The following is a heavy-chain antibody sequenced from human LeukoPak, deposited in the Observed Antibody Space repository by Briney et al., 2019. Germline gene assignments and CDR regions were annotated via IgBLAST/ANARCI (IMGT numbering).Heavy chain of an antibody. V-gene: IGHV1-69*05. CDR1: GGTFSSYA. CDR3: ARGDLHYYDSSGYWYFDL. CDR2: IIPIFGTA. Sequence: ASVKVSCKASGGTFSSYAISWVRQAPGQGLEWMGGIIPIFGTANYAQKFQGRVTITTDESTSTAYMEPSSLRSEDTAVYYCARGDLHYYDSSGYWYFDLWGRGTLVTVSS. D-gene: IGHD3-22*01. J-gene: IGHJ2*01.